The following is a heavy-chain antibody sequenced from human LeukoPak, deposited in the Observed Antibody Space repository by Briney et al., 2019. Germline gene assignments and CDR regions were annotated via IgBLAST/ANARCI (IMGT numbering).Heavy chain of an antibody. J-gene: IGHJ4*02. CDR3: ARDQGGDSGFDY. V-gene: IGHV3-48*03. CDR1: KFTFSNYE. CDR2: ISSSGATT. D-gene: IGHD3-10*01. Sequence: GGSLRLSCAGSKFTFSNYEMNWVRQAPGKGLEWLSYISSSGATTYYADSVKGRFTISRDNAKNSLYLQMNSLRAEDTALYYCARDQGGDSGFDYWGQGTLVTVPS.